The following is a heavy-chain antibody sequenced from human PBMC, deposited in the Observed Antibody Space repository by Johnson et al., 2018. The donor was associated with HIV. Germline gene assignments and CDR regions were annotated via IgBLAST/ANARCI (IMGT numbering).Heavy chain of an antibody. CDR3: VRDQGSGWPTNAFDI. J-gene: IGHJ3*02. CDR1: GFTFRSYA. CDR2: ITYDGRNK. D-gene: IGHD6-19*01. Sequence: QMLLVESGGGVVQPGRSLRLSCEASGFTFRSYAMHWVRQAPGKGLEWVAVITYDGRNKYYADSVKGRFIIFRDNSKNLTNLQMNGLSDEDTADYYCVRDQGSGWPTNAFDIWGRGTMVTVSS. V-gene: IGHV3-30*04.